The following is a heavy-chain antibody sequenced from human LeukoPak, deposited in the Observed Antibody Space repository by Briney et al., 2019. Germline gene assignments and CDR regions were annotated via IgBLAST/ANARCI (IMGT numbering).Heavy chain of an antibody. CDR1: GGSISSYC. CDR3: ARARPDTAMAVDY. V-gene: IGHV4-59*01. CDR2: LYNSGST. D-gene: IGHD5-18*01. Sequence: PSETLSLTCTVSGGSISSYCWSWIRQPPGKGMEWVGYLYNSGSTNYNPSLKSRVTISVDTSKNQFSLKLSSVTAADTAVYYCARARPDTAMAVDYWGQGTLVTVSS. J-gene: IGHJ4*02.